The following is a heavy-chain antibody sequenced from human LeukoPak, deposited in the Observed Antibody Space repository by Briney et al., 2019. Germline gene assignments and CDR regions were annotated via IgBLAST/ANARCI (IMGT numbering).Heavy chain of an antibody. V-gene: IGHV3-30*02. J-gene: IGHJ4*02. CDR2: IRYDGSNK. Sequence: PGGSLRLSCAASGFTFSGYGMHWVRQAPGKGLEWVAFIRYDGSNKYYADSVKGRFTISRDNSKNTLYLQMNSLRAEDTAVYYCAKEGDGHRPNYFDYWGQGTLVTVSS. CDR1: GFTFSGYG. CDR3: AKEGDGHRPNYFDY. D-gene: IGHD5-24*01.